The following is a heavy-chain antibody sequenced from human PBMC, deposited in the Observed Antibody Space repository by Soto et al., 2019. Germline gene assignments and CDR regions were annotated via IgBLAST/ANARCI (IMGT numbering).Heavy chain of an antibody. CDR3: ARVGASTLH. CDR2: MNSDGSIT. Sequence: GGPLRLSCAASGFTFSGYWLHWVRQVPGKGLVWVSRMNSDGSITGYADSVKGRFTLSRENAKNTLHLQMSNLCVEDTGVYFCARVGASTLHCGQGTPVTVSS. CDR1: GFTFSGYW. V-gene: IGHV3-74*01. J-gene: IGHJ4*02. D-gene: IGHD1-26*01.